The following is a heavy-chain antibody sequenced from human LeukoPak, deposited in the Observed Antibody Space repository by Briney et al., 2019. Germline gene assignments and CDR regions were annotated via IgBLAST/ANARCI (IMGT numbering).Heavy chain of an antibody. V-gene: IGHV4-59*01. D-gene: IGHD2-2*01. CDR1: GGSISSYY. CDR3: ARARRVKYCSSTSCSRYNWFDP. CDR2: IYYSGST. J-gene: IGHJ5*02. Sequence: SETLSLTCAVSGGSISSYYWSWIRQPPGKGLEWIGYIYYSGSTNYNPSLKSRVTISVDTSKNQFSLKLSSVTAADTAVYYCARARRVKYCSSTSCSRYNWFDPWGQGTLVTVSS.